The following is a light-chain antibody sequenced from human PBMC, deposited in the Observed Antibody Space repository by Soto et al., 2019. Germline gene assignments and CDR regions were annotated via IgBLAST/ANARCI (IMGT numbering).Light chain of an antibody. V-gene: IGLV2-14*01. CDR1: GSDVGGYNY. CDR3: SSYTNSSPFV. CDR2: DVS. J-gene: IGLJ1*01. Sequence: QSVLTQPASVSGSPGQSITISCTGTGSDVGGYNYVSWYQQHPGKAPKLMIYDVSNWPSGVSNRFSGSKSGNTASLTISWLQAEDEADYYCSSYTNSSPFVFGTGTKVTVL.